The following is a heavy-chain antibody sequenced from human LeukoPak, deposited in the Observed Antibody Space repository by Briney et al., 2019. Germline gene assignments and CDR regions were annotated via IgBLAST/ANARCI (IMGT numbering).Heavy chain of an antibody. Sequence: GGSLRLSCAASGFTFSSYAMHWVRQAPGKGLEWVAVISYDGSNKYYADSVKGRFIISRDNSKNTLYLQMNSLRAEDTAVYYCAKRSPAVADYWGQGTLVTVSS. D-gene: IGHD2-2*01. J-gene: IGHJ4*02. CDR2: ISYDGSNK. CDR1: GFTFSSYA. V-gene: IGHV3-30-3*02. CDR3: AKRSPAVADY.